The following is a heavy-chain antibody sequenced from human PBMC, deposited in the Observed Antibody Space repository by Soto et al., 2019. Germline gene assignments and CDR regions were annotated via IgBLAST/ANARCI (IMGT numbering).Heavy chain of an antibody. V-gene: IGHV4-34*01. D-gene: IGHD2-2*01. CDR3: AREVGYYSATRRNLYFDY. J-gene: IGHJ4*02. Sequence: SGTLSLTCAVSGGSFSGYYWSWVRQTPGKGLEWIGDINHTGGSNYNPSLKSRVMISVDTAKTQFSLNVTSVTAADTAAYYCAREVGYYSATRRNLYFDYWGPGTLVTVSS. CDR1: GGSFSGYY. CDR2: INHTGGS.